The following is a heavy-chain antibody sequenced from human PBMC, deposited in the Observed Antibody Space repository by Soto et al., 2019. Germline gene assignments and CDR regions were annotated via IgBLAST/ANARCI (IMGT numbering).Heavy chain of an antibody. V-gene: IGHV3-23*01. Sequence: EVQLLESGGGLVQPGGSLRLSCAASGFTFSSYAMRWVRQAPEKGLEWVSAISGSGDSTYYADSVKGRFTISRDNSKNTLYLQMNSLRAEDTAVYYCARRGSGSYYDYWGQGTLVTASS. CDR1: GFTFSSYA. J-gene: IGHJ4*02. CDR3: ARRGSGSYYDY. CDR2: ISGSGDST. D-gene: IGHD1-26*01.